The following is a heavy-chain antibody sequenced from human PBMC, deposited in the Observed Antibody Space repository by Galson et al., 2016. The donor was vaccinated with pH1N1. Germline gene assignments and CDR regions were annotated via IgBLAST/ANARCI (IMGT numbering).Heavy chain of an antibody. CDR2: IEWDDEK. CDR1: GFSLTTSGMR. V-gene: IGHV2-70*04. D-gene: IGHD2-15*01. CDR3: GRNPAFVGGAIDV. J-gene: IGHJ3*01. Sequence: PALVKPTQTLTLTCTFSGFSLTTSGMRVSWIRQPPGKALEWLARIEWDDEKSYSTSLKTRLTISKDTSKNQVVLTMTNMNPVHTATYYCGRNPAFVGGAIDVWGQGTMVTVSS.